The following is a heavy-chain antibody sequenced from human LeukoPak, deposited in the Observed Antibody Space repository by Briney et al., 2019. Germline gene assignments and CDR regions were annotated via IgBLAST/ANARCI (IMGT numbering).Heavy chain of an antibody. V-gene: IGHV1-2*02. CDR3: ARVRILASSSKGRWSWFDP. CDR2: INPNSGGT. J-gene: IGHJ5*02. CDR1: GYTFTGYY. Sequence: ASVTVSCKASGYTFTGYYMHWVRQAPGQGLEWMGWINPNSGGTNYAQKFQGRVTMTRDTSISTAYMELSRLRSDDTAVYYCARVRILASSSKGRWSWFDPWGQGTLVTVSS. D-gene: IGHD6-6*01.